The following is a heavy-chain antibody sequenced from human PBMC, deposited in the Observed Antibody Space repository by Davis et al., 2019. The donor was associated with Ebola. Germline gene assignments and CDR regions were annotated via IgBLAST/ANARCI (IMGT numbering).Heavy chain of an antibody. CDR1: GFTFSSYG. V-gene: IGHV3-30*03. CDR2: ISYDGSNK. D-gene: IGHD3-3*01. J-gene: IGHJ6*04. Sequence: GGSLRLSCAASGFTFSSYGMHWVRQAPGKGLEWVAVISYDGSNKYYADSVKGRFTISRDNSKNTLYLQMNSLRAEDTAVYYCARVNVRITIFMDVWGKGTTVTVSS. CDR3: ARVNVRITIFMDV.